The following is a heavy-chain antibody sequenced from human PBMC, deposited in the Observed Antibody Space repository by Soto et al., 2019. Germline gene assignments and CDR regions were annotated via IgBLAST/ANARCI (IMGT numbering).Heavy chain of an antibody. CDR1: GFTFSSYG. J-gene: IGHJ3*02. D-gene: IGHD1-26*01. CDR3: ARGELEDAFDI. CDR2: IWYDGSNK. V-gene: IGHV3-33*01. Sequence: QVQLVESGGGVVQPGRSLRLSCAASGFTFSSYGMHWVRQAPGKGMEWVAVIWYDGSNKYYADSVKGLLTISRDKSQNTLYLQMNSLRAEDTAVYYCARGELEDAFDIWGQGTMVTVSS.